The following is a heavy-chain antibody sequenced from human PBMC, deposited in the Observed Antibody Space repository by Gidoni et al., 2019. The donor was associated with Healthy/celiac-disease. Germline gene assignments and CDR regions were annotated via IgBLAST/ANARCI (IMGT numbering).Heavy chain of an antibody. Sequence: QVQLVESGGGVVQPGRSLRLSCAASGFTFSSYAMHWVRQAPGKGLEWVAVISYDGSNKYYADSVKGRFTISRVNSKNTLYLQMNSLRAEDTAVYYCARDGAVAPKGSYFDYWGQGTLVTVSS. CDR2: ISYDGSNK. D-gene: IGHD6-19*01. CDR1: GFTFSSYA. CDR3: ARDGAVAPKGSYFDY. V-gene: IGHV3-30-3*01. J-gene: IGHJ4*02.